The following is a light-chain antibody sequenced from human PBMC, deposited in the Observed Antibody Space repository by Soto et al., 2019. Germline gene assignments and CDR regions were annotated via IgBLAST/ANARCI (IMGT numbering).Light chain of an antibody. CDR1: SSDGGGDNS. CDR3: SSYTSSTTLHYV. Sequence: QSALTQPASVSGSPGQSITISCTGTSSDGGGDNSFSWYQQHPGKAPKLMIYDVSNRPSGVSNRFSGSKSGNTAALTISGLQAEDEADYYCSSYTSSTTLHYVFGTGTKLTVL. V-gene: IGLV2-14*01. CDR2: DVS. J-gene: IGLJ1*01.